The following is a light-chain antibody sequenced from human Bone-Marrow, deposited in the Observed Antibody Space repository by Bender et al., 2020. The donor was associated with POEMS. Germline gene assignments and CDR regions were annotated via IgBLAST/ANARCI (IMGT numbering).Light chain of an antibody. Sequence: QSALTHPAYVSGSPGQSITISCAGTSSDVGSYDLVSWYQQHPGKAPKLMIYEVSKRPSGVPDRFSGSKSGNTASLTVSGLQADDEADYYCNSHAGSGILVFGGGTKLTVL. CDR2: EVS. J-gene: IGLJ3*02. V-gene: IGLV2-23*02. CDR1: SSDVGSYDL. CDR3: NSHAGSGILV.